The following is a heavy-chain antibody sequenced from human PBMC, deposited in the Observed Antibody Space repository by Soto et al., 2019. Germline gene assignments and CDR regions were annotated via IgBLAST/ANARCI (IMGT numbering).Heavy chain of an antibody. CDR2: INHSGST. D-gene: IGHD2-8*02. V-gene: IGHV4-39*07. CDR3: ARDKITGLFDY. CDR1: GDSISSIDYY. J-gene: IGHJ4*02. Sequence: SETLSLTCTVSGDSISSIDYYWSWIRHLPGTGLEWIGEINHSGSTNYNPSLKSRVTISVDTSKNQFSLKLTSVTAADTAVYYCARDKITGLFDYWGQGTLVTVSS.